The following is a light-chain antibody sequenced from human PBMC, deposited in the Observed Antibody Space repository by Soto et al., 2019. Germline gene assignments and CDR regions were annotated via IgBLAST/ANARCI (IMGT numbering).Light chain of an antibody. V-gene: IGKV3-20*01. CDR2: GAS. J-gene: IGKJ3*01. CDR1: QSVSSSY. CDR3: QQYGSSPFT. Sequence: EIVLTQSPGTLSLSPGERATLSGRARQSVSSSYLAWYQQKPGQAPRLRIYGASSRATGIPDRFSGSGSGTDFTLTISRLEPEDFAVYYCQQYGSSPFTFGPGTKVDIK.